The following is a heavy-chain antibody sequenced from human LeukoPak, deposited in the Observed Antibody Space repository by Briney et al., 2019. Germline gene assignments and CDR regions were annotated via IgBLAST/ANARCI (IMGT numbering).Heavy chain of an antibody. CDR1: GGSISSYY. CDR2: IYYSGST. Sequence: PSETLSLTCTVSGGSISSYYWSWIRQPPGKGLEWIGYIYYSGSTNYNPSLKSRVTISVDTSKNQFSLKLSSMTAADTAVYYCARDQRYYYGMDVWGQGTTVTVSS. CDR3: ARDQRYYYGMDV. V-gene: IGHV4-59*01. J-gene: IGHJ6*02.